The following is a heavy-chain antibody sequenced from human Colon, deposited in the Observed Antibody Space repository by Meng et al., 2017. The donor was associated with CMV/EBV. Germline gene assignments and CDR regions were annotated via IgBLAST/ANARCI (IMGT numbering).Heavy chain of an antibody. CDR1: CGSLIGTNW. J-gene: IGHJ4*02. CDR3: ADPPAGL. D-gene: IGHD3-16*01. V-gene: IGHV4-4*01. Sequence: TLALTCVVPCGSLIGTNWWNWVRQPPGGGLEWIGEIFHSGASNYNPSIRSRATISIDNSKNQFSLRLTSVTVADTAVYFCADPPAGLWGQGVLVTVSS. CDR2: IFHSGAS.